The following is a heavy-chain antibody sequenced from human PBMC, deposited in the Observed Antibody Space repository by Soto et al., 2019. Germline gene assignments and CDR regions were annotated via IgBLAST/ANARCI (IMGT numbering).Heavy chain of an antibody. CDR3: ARLYSSTWYFDY. V-gene: IGHV4-39*01. CDR1: GGSVSSNSYS. J-gene: IGHJ4*02. CDR2: IYSTENT. D-gene: IGHD6-13*01. Sequence: SETLSLTCTVSGGSVSSNSYSWGWIRQSPGKGLEWIGIIYSTENTYYHPSLLSRVTISVDTSKNQFSLKLNSVTAADTAVYYCARLYSSTWYFDYWGQGALVTVSS.